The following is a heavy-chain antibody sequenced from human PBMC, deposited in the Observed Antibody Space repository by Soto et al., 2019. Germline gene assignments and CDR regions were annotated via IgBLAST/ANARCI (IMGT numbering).Heavy chain of an antibody. CDR1: GFTFSSYW. CDR2: IDGGGSIT. D-gene: IGHD3-22*01. CDR3: TRDGYDYDSSSDYFGY. V-gene: IGHV3-74*01. J-gene: IGHJ4*02. Sequence: EVQLVESGGGLVQPGGSLRLSCAASGFTFSSYWMHWVRQTPGKGLVWVARIDGGGSITTYADSVKGRFTVSRDNAKNTLYLQMNSPRAEDTAVYYCTRDGYDYDSSSDYFGYWGQGTPVTVSS.